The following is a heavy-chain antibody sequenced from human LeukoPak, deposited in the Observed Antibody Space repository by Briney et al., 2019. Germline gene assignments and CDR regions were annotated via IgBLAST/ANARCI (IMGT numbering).Heavy chain of an antibody. Sequence: GESLKISCKGSGYSFTSYWIGWVRQMPGKGLEWMGIIYPGDSDTRYSPSFQGQVTISADKSISTAYLQWSSLKASDTAMYYCARHSLSGSYGDYYYYMDVWGKGTTVTVSS. J-gene: IGHJ6*03. V-gene: IGHV5-51*01. D-gene: IGHD1-26*01. CDR3: ARHSLSGSYGDYYYYMDV. CDR2: IYPGDSDT. CDR1: GYSFTSYW.